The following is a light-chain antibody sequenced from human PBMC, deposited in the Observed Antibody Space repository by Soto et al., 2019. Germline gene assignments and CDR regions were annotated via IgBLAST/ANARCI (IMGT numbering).Light chain of an antibody. CDR1: KLGDKY. CDR3: QTWDSSSGWV. Sequence: SYEVTQPPSVSVSPGQTAAISCSGDKLGDKYACWYQQKPGQSPVLVIYEDAKRPSGIPERFSGSNSGNTATLTISGTQTMDEADYYCQTWDSSSGWVFGTGTKVTVL. V-gene: IGLV3-1*01. CDR2: EDA. J-gene: IGLJ1*01.